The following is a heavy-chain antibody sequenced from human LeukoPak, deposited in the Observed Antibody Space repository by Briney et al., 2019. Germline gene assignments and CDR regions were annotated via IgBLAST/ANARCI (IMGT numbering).Heavy chain of an antibody. D-gene: IGHD6-13*01. CDR2: ISGGGGST. J-gene: IGHJ6*03. V-gene: IGHV3-23*01. CDR1: GFILSSYA. Sequence: GGSLRLSCAASGFILSSYAMSWVRQAPGKGLEWVSVISGGGGSTYYADSVKGRFTMSRDNSKKTLYLRMNSLRANDTGVYYCARARGIAAAGPPLNYYYMDVWGKGTTVTVSS. CDR3: ARARGIAAAGPPLNYYYMDV.